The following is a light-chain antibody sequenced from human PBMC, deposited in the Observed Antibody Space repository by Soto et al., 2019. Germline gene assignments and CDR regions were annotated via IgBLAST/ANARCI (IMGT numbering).Light chain of an antibody. J-gene: IGKJ4*01. Sequence: EVVMRQSPATLPVSPGVGATLSCRASQGIGDTLAWYQHKPGQTPRLLIYDTSTRATGVPTRFSGSRSGAEFTLTINSLQSEDFAVYYCQPYNNWPLTFGGGTKVEIK. CDR1: QGIGDT. CDR2: DTS. V-gene: IGKV3-15*01. CDR3: QPYNNWPLT.